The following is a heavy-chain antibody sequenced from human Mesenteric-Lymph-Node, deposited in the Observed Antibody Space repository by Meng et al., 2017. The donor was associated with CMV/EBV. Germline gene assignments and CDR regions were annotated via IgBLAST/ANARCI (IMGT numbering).Heavy chain of an antibody. Sequence: SLKISCAASGFTFDDYAMHWVRQAPGKGLEWVSGISWNSGSIGYADSVKGRFTISRDNAKNSLYLQMNSLRAEDTALYYCVKAIAVDGTNFAFDIWGQGTMVTVSS. CDR3: VKAIAVDGTNFAFDI. J-gene: IGHJ3*02. CDR1: GFTFDDYA. D-gene: IGHD6-13*01. CDR2: ISWNSGSI. V-gene: IGHV3-9*01.